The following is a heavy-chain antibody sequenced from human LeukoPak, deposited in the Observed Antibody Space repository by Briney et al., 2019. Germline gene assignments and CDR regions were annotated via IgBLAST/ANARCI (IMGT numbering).Heavy chain of an antibody. D-gene: IGHD3-22*01. CDR3: ARDRQTYYYDSRGDGAFDI. CDR1: GFTFSSYA. CDR2: ISGSGGST. V-gene: IGHV3-23*01. J-gene: IGHJ3*02. Sequence: GSLRLSCAASGFTFSSYAMSWVRQAPGKGLEWVSAISGSGGSTYYADSVKGRFTISRDNSKNTLYLQMNSLRAEDTAVYYCARDRQTYYYDSRGDGAFDIWGQGTMVTVSS.